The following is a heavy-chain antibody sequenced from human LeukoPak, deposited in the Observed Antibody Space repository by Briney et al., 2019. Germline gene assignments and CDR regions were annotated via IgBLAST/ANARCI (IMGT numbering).Heavy chain of an antibody. D-gene: IGHD6-19*01. J-gene: IGHJ4*02. CDR3: AKSSRYGTGWYGRIDY. CDR2: ISYDGSNK. Sequence: GGSLRLSCAASGFTFSSYAMHWVRQAPGKGLEWVAVISYDGSNKYYADSVKGRFTISRDNSKNTLYLQMNSLRVEDTAVYYCAKSSRYGTGWYGRIDYWGQGTLVTVSS. V-gene: IGHV3-30-3*02. CDR1: GFTFSSYA.